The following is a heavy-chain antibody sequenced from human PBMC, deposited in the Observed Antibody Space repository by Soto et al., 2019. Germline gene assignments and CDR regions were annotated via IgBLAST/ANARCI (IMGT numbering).Heavy chain of an antibody. CDR1: GFTFSNYG. J-gene: IGHJ6*04. CDR2: ISDRGGSI. D-gene: IGHD3-3*01. CDR3: AKVRRPYYDFWSGLVLDV. Sequence: EVQLLESGGGSVQPGGSLRLSCAASGFTFSNYGMSWVRQAPGKGLEWVSVISDRGGSIYYADSVKGRFTISRDNSKNTLYLQMNSLRAEDTAVYYCAKVRRPYYDFWSGLVLDVWGKGTTVTVSS. V-gene: IGHV3-23*01.